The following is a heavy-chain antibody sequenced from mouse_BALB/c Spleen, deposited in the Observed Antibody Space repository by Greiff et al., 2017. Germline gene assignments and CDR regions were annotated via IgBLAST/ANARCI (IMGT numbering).Heavy chain of an antibody. CDR2: ISSGGST. D-gene: IGHD3-2*02. Sequence: EVKLQESGGGLVKPGGSLKLSCAASGFTFSSYAMSWVRQTPEKRLEWVASISSGGSTYYPDSVKGRFTISRDNARNILYLQMSSLRSEDTAMYYCARDLRYYAMDYWGQGTSVTVSS. CDR3: ARDLRYYAMDY. J-gene: IGHJ4*01. CDR1: GFTFSSYA. V-gene: IGHV5-6-5*01.